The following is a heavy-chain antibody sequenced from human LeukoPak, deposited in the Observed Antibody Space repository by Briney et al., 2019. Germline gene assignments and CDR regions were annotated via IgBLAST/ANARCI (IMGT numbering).Heavy chain of an antibody. J-gene: IGHJ6*02. CDR1: GFTFSSYG. V-gene: IGHV3-30*18. D-gene: IGHD2-15*01. CDR2: ISYDGSNK. Sequence: GGSLRLSCAASGFTFSSYGMHWVRQAPGKGLEWVAVISYDGSNKYYADSVKGRFTISRDNSKNTLYLQMNSLSAEDTAVYYCAKDFGRDYYYGMDVWGQGTTVTVSS. CDR3: AKDFGRDYYYGMDV.